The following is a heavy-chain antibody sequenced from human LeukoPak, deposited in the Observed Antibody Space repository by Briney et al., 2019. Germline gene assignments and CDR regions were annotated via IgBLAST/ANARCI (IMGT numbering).Heavy chain of an antibody. D-gene: IGHD2-2*02. CDR3: ARDKAAIRGFRHYFDY. Sequence: ASVKVSCKASGYTFTSYGISWVRQAPGQGLEWMGWISAYNGNTNYAQKLQGRVTVTTDASTSTAYMELRSLRSDDTAVYYCARDKAAIRGFRHYFDYWGQGTLVTVSS. J-gene: IGHJ4*02. CDR2: ISAYNGNT. V-gene: IGHV1-18*01. CDR1: GYTFTSYG.